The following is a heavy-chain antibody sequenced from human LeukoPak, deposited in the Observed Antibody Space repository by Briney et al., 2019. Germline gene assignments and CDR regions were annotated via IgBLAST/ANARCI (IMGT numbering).Heavy chain of an antibody. J-gene: IGHJ4*02. CDR1: GFTFSSYS. CDR2: SSSSSSYK. D-gene: IGHD3-9*01. V-gene: IGHV3-21*01. Sequence: GGSLRLSCAASGFTFSSYSMNWVRQAPGRGLEWVSSSSSSSSYKYYADSVKGRFTISRDNAKTSLYLQMNSLRAEDTAVYYCARGYSDILTGYSPYYFDYWGQGTLVTVS. CDR3: ARGYSDILTGYSPYYFDY.